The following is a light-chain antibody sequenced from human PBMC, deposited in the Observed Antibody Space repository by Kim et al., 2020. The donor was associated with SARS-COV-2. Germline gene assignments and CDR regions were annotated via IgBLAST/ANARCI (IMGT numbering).Light chain of an antibody. CDR2: GAS. V-gene: IGKV1-39*01. CDR3: LHTSNTPRT. Sequence: SASVGDRVTITCRASQSIRSYLHWYQQKPGQAPKLLIYGASTLQSGVPSRFSGTGSGTDFSLTISSLQPEDFATYYCLHTSNTPRTFGGGTKLEI. CDR1: QSIRSY. J-gene: IGKJ4*01.